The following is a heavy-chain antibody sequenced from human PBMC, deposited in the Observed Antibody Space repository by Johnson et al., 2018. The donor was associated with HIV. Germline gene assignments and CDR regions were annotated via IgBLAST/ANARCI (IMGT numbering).Heavy chain of an antibody. CDR2: ISGSGGSK. V-gene: IGHV3-23*04. CDR1: GFTFRSYA. CDR3: AKVRYYDRDAFDI. Sequence: VQLVESGGGVVQPGRSLRLSCAASGFTFRSYAMSWVRQAPGKGLEWVSSISGSGGSKYYADSAKGRFTISRDNSKNTLYLQMNSLRAEDTAVHYCAKVRYYDRDAFDIWGPGTLVTVSP. D-gene: IGHD3-22*01. J-gene: IGHJ3*02.